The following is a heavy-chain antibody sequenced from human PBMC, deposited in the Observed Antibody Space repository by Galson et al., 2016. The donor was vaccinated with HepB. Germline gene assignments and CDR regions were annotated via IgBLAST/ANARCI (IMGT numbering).Heavy chain of an antibody. CDR2: INHSGIT. D-gene: IGHD6-13*01. J-gene: IGHJ4*02. Sequence: SETLSLTCAVYGGSFSGYYWSWIRQPPGMGLEWIGEINHSGITNYNPYLKSRVTISVDTSKNQFSLRLSSVTAADTALYYCARYLSRYSSSWFLVPGRNYFDYWGQGTLVTVSS. V-gene: IGHV4-34*01. CDR1: GGSFSGYY. CDR3: ARYLSRYSSSWFLVPGRNYFDY.